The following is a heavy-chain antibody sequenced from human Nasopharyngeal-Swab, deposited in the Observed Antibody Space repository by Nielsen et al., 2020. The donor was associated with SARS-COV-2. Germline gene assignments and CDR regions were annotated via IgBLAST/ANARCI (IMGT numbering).Heavy chain of an antibody. Sequence: SGPTLVKPTQTLTLTCTFSGFSLSTSGMCVSWIRQPPGKALEWLALIDWDDDKYYGTSLKTRLTISKDTSKNQVVLTMTNMDPVDTTTYYCARSQQWLVFGGWFDPWGQGTLVTVSS. CDR2: IDWDDDK. CDR3: ARSQQWLVFGGWFDP. V-gene: IGHV2-70*01. J-gene: IGHJ5*02. D-gene: IGHD6-19*01. CDR1: GFSLSTSGMC.